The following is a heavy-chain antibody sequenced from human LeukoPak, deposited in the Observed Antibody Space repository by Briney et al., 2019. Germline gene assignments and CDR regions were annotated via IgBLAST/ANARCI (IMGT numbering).Heavy chain of an antibody. D-gene: IGHD6-13*01. V-gene: IGHV1-2*02. Sequence: VASVKVSCKASGYTFTGYYMHWVRPAPGQGLEWMGWFNPDSGGTHYAQKFQGRVTMTRDTSISTAYMELNRLRSDDTAVYYCARQQQLLDYWGQGTLVTVSS. CDR1: GYTFTGYY. CDR2: FNPDSGGT. J-gene: IGHJ4*02. CDR3: ARQQQLLDY.